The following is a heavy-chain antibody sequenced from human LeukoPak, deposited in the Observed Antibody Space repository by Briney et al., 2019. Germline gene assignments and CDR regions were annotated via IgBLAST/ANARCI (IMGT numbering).Heavy chain of an antibody. Sequence: PGGSLRLSCAASGFTFSSYGMHWVRQAPGKGLEWVAFIRYDGSNKYYADSVKGRFTISRDNSKNTLYLQMNSLRAEDTAVYYCAKDEVVLMVYASGIFDYWGQGTLVTVSS. J-gene: IGHJ4*02. CDR1: GFTFSSYG. CDR3: AKDEVVLMVYASGIFDY. V-gene: IGHV3-30*02. CDR2: IRYDGSNK. D-gene: IGHD2-8*01.